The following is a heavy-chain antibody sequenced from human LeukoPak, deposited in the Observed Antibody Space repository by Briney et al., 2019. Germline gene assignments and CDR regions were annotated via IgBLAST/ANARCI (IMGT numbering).Heavy chain of an antibody. CDR1: GGSFSGYY. CDR2: INHSGGT. D-gene: IGHD3-22*01. CDR3: ARRYQYYYYDSSGYHTRWYFDY. V-gene: IGHV4-34*01. J-gene: IGHJ4*02. Sequence: SETLSFTCAVYGGSFSGYYWGWIRQPPGKGLEWIGEINHSGGTNYNPSLKSRVTISVDTSKNQFSLKLSSVTAADTAVYYCARRYQYYYYDSSGYHTRWYFDYWGQGTLVTVSS.